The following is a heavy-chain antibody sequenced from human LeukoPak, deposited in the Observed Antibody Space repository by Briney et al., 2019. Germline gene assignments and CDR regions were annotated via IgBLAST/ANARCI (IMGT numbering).Heavy chain of an antibody. D-gene: IGHD1-26*01. CDR1: GGSISSYY. Sequence: SETLSLTCAVSGGSISSYYWSWIRQPPGKGLEWIGYIYYSGSTNYNPSLKSRVTISVDTSKNQFSLKLSSVTAADTAVYYCARDAGIVGAEDAFDIWGQGSMVTVSS. CDR2: IYYSGST. J-gene: IGHJ3*02. V-gene: IGHV4-59*01. CDR3: ARDAGIVGAEDAFDI.